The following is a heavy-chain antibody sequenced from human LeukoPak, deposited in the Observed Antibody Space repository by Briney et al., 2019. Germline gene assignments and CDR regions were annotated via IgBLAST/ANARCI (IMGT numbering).Heavy chain of an antibody. Sequence: GGSLRLSCAASGFTFSTYWMSWVRQAPGKGLEWVADTKQDGSDKYYVDSVKGRFTISRDNAKNSLYLQMNSLRAEDTSVYYCARNYGGYPYWGQGTLVTVSS. CDR3: ARNYGGYPY. CDR2: TKQDGSDK. J-gene: IGHJ4*02. V-gene: IGHV3-7*02. D-gene: IGHD4-23*01. CDR1: GFTFSTYW.